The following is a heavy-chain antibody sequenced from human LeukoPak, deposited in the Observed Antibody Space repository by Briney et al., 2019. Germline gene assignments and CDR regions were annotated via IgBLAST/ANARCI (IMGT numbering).Heavy chain of an antibody. CDR2: INHSGST. D-gene: IGHD6-13*01. V-gene: IGHV4-34*01. J-gene: IGHJ5*02. Sequence: SETLSLTCAVYGGSFSGYYWSWIRQPPGKGLEWIGEINHSGSTSYNPSLKSRVTISVDTSKNQFSLKLSSVTAADTAVYYCARGRGWSSSWYGRWFDPWGQGTLVTVSS. CDR3: ARGRGWSSSWYGRWFDP. CDR1: GGSFSGYY.